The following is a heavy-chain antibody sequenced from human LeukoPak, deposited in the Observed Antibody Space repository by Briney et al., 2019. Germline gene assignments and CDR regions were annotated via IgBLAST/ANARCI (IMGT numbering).Heavy chain of an antibody. J-gene: IGHJ4*02. V-gene: IGHV4-39*01. CDR3: ASQRNFWSGYYRD. Sequence: SETLSLTCTVSGDSISSSSYYWGWIRQPPGKGLEWIGSIYYSGSTYYNPSLKSRVTISVDTSKNQFSLKLSSVTAADTAVYYCASQRNFWSGYYRDWGQGTLVTVSS. CDR2: IYYSGST. D-gene: IGHD3-3*01. CDR1: GDSISSSSYY.